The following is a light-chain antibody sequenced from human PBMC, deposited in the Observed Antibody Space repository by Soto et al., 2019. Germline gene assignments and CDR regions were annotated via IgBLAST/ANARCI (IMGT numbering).Light chain of an antibody. V-gene: IGKV3-11*01. CDR2: DAS. CDR1: QSVSSY. Sequence: EIVLTQSPATLSLSPGERATLSCRASQSVSSYLAWYQQKPGQAPRLLIYDASNRATGIPARFSGSGSGTDFTLTISSLEPEDFAVYYCQHREDWPLTFGGGTKVDIK. J-gene: IGKJ4*01. CDR3: QHREDWPLT.